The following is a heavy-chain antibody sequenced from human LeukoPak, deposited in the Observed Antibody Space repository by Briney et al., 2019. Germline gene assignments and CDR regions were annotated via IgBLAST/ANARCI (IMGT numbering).Heavy chain of an antibody. Sequence: SVKVSCKASGYTFTSYGISWVPQAPGQGLEWMGGIIPIFGTANYAQKFQGRVTITTDESTSTAYMELSSLRSEDTAVYYCAIAGADPSYGWMYYFDYWGQGTLVTVSS. CDR2: IIPIFGTA. D-gene: IGHD5-18*01. CDR1: GYTFTSYG. V-gene: IGHV1-69*05. CDR3: AIAGADPSYGWMYYFDY. J-gene: IGHJ4*02.